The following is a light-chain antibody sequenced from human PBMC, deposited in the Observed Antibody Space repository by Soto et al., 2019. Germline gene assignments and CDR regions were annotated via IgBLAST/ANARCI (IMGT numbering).Light chain of an antibody. CDR1: QSISNY. CDR3: QQSYSVPRT. CDR2: AAS. Sequence: DIPMTQSPSSLSASVGDRVTIACRASQSISNYLNWYQQRPGKAPKLLIYAASSLQSGVPSRFSGSGSGTDFTLTISSLQPEDFATYYCQQSYSVPRTFGLGTKV. V-gene: IGKV1-39*01. J-gene: IGKJ1*01.